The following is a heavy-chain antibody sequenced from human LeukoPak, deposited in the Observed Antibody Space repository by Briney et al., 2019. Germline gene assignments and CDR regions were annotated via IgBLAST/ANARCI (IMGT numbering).Heavy chain of an antibody. CDR1: GYTFTSYD. CDR2: MNPNSGNT. V-gene: IGHV1-8*01. J-gene: IGHJ4*02. Sequence: ASVKVSCKASGYTFTSYDINWVRQATGQGLEWMGWMNPNSGNTGYAQKFQGRVTMTRDTSISTAYMELSRLRSDDTAVYYCARAITTMVRGVIGVYWGQGTLVTVSS. D-gene: IGHD3-10*01. CDR3: ARAITTMVRGVIGVY.